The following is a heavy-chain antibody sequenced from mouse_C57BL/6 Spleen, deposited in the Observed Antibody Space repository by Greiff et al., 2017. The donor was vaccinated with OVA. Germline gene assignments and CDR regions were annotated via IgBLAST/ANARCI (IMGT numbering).Heavy chain of an antibody. CDR3: TREDDGYSYFDV. D-gene: IGHD2-3*01. CDR2: ISSGGDYI. V-gene: IGHV5-9-1*02. J-gene: IGHJ1*03. Sequence: EVHLVESGEGLVKPGGSLKLSCAASGFTFSSYAMSWVRQTPEKRLEWVAYISSGGDYIYYADTVKGRFTISRDNARNTLYLQMSSLKSEDTAMYYCTREDDGYSYFDVWGTGTTVTVSS. CDR1: GFTFSSYA.